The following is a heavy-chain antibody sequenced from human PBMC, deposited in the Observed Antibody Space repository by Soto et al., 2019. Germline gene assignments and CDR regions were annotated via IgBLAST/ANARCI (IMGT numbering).Heavy chain of an antibody. CDR2: IWYDGSDR. CDR3: AKEGLEPRGFDS. CDR1: GFTFSNYG. V-gene: IGHV3-33*06. J-gene: IGHJ4*02. Sequence: QVQLVESGGGVDQPGGSLRLSCAASGFTFSNYGIHWVRQAPGKGLEWVVVIWYDGSDRYYADSVKGRFTISRDNSKNTVDLQMNSLTADDTAVYYCAKEGLEPRGFDSWGQGTLVTVSS. D-gene: IGHD1-1*01.